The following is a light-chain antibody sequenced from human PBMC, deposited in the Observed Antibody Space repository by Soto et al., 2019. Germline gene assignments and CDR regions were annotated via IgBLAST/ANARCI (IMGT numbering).Light chain of an antibody. J-gene: IGLJ2*01. CDR1: SSNIGNNY. V-gene: IGLV1-51*01. Sequence: QSVLTQPPSVSAAPGQTVTISCSGSSSNIGNNYVSWYQQLPGTAPKLLIYYNNKRPSGIPDRFSGSKSGTSGTLDITGLQTGDEADYYCATWDGSLPAEVFGGGTKLTVL. CDR3: ATWDGSLPAEV. CDR2: YNN.